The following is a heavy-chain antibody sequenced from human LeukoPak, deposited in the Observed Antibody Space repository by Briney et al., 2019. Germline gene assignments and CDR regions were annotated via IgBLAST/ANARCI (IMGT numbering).Heavy chain of an antibody. CDR3: ARDLTMVRGARYRPYNWFGP. J-gene: IGHJ5*02. CDR1: GYTFTDYY. CDR2: IIPIFGTA. V-gene: IGHV1-69*13. Sequence: SVKVSCKASGYTFTDYYMHWVRQAPGQGLEWMGGIIPIFGTANCAQKFQGRVTISADESTSTAYMELSSLRSEDTAVYYCARDLTMVRGARYRPYNWFGPWGQGTLVTVSS. D-gene: IGHD3-10*01.